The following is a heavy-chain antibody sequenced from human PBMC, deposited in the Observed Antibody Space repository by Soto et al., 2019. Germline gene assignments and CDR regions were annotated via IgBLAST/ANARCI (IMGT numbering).Heavy chain of an antibody. CDR1: GGSISSSSYY. CDR3: ARLAVAGTRFDP. D-gene: IGHD6-19*01. Sequence: SETLSLTCTVSGGSISSSSYYWGWIRQPPGKGLEWIGSIYYSGSTYYNPSLKSRVTISVDTSKNQFSLKLSSVTAADTAVYYCARLAVAGTRFDPWGQGTLVTVSS. V-gene: IGHV4-39*01. J-gene: IGHJ5*02. CDR2: IYYSGST.